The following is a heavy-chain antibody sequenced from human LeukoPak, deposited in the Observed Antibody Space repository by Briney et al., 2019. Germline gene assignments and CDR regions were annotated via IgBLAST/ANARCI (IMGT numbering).Heavy chain of an antibody. V-gene: IGHV1-46*01. D-gene: IGHD3-16*02. CDR2: INPSGGST. CDR3: ARDRGRTPYDYVWGSYRPYFDY. CDR1: GYTFTSYY. J-gene: IGHJ4*02. Sequence: GASVKVSRKASGYTFTSYYMHWVRQAPGQGLEWMGIINPSGGSTSYAQKFQGRVTMTRDTSTSTVYMELSSLRSEDTAVYYCARDRGRTPYDYVWGSYRPYFDYWGQGTLVTVSS.